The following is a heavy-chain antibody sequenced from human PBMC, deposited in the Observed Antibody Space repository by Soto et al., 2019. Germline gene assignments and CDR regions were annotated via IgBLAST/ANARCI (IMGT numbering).Heavy chain of an antibody. CDR1: GGSITSYY. CDR3: ATLSTVTSWSFVNI. D-gene: IGHD4-17*01. CDR2: IFYSGGT. V-gene: IGHV4-59*08. J-gene: IGHJ3*02. Sequence: QVQLQESGPGLVKPSETLSLTCTVSGGSITSYYWSWIRQAPGKGLEWIGYIFYSGGTDYNPSLKSRLTISVDTSKSEFSRKLTSVTAADTAVYYCATLSTVTSWSFVNILGQGTMVTVSS.